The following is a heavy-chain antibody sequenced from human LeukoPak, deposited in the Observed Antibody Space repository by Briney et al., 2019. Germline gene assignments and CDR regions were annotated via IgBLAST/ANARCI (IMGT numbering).Heavy chain of an antibody. CDR1: GFTFSSHW. D-gene: IGHD3-3*01. CDR3: AKGPYYDFWSSPIDY. J-gene: IGHJ4*02. CDR2: ISWNSGSI. V-gene: IGHV3-9*03. Sequence: GGSLRLSCAASGFTFSSHWMHWVRQAPGKGLEWVSGISWNSGSIGYADSVKGRFTISRDNAKNSLYLQMNSLRAEDMALYYCAKGPYYDFWSSPIDYWGQGTLVTVSS.